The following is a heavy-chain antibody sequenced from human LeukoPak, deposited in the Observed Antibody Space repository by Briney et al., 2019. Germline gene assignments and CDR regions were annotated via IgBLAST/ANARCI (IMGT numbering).Heavy chain of an antibody. CDR3: VRDLLVGPTNAY. CDR1: GYTFTGYY. Sequence: ASVKVSCKASGYTFTGYYMHCVRHAPEQGLEWMGWINPKNGVTHYAQKIQDRVTMTSDTSISTAYMELSRLRSDDTAVYYCVRDLLVGPTNAYWGQGTLVTVSS. J-gene: IGHJ4*02. D-gene: IGHD1-26*01. V-gene: IGHV1-2*02. CDR2: INPKNGVT.